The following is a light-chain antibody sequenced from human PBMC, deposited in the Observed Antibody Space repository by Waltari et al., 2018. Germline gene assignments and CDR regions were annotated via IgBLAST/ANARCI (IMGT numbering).Light chain of an antibody. CDR1: SSNIVPNY. CDR3: ATWDDSLSGPSVV. Sequence: QSVLPQPPSASGTPGKTVTTSSSGSSSNIVPNYVYWYHQLPGTAPKFLIYRNEQRASGVPDRFSGSKSGTSASLAISGLRSEDEADYYCATWDDSLSGPSVVFGGGTKLTVL. CDR2: RNE. V-gene: IGLV1-47*01. J-gene: IGLJ2*01.